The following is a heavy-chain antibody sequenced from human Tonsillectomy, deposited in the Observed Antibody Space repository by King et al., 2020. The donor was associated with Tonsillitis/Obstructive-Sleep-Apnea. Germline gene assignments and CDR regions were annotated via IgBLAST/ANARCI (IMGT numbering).Heavy chain of an antibody. CDR2: ISYYGTNK. CDR3: AKSVGYDFLTGSPDP. D-gene: IGHD3-9*01. Sequence: VQLVESGGGVVQPGRSLRLSCAASGFTFSSYGMHWVRQAPGKGLGWVAVISYYGTNKYYADSVKGRFTISRDNSKNTLYLQMNSLRAEDTAVFYCAKSVGYDFLTGSPDPWGQGTLVTVSS. V-gene: IGHV3-30*18. J-gene: IGHJ5*02. CDR1: GFTFSSYG.